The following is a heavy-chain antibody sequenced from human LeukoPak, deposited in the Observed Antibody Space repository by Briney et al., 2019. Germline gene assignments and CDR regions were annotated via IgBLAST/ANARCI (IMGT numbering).Heavy chain of an antibody. V-gene: IGHV3-23*01. CDR3: ARSLSRSTGWYDY. CDR1: GFTFSSYA. CDR2: MSGNGGST. Sequence: PGGSLRLSCAASGFTFSSYALNWDRQAPGTGLEWVSVMSGNGGSTYYADSVKGRFAISRDNSTNTLYLQMNRLRAEDAAVYYCARSLSRSTGWYDYWGQGTLVTVSS. D-gene: IGHD6-19*01. J-gene: IGHJ4*02.